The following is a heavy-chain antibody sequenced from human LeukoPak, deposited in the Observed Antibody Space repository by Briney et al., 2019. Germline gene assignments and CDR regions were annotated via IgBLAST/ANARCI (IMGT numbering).Heavy chain of an antibody. D-gene: IGHD6-25*01. CDR2: IKTKADNYPT. Sequence: PGGSLRLSCSASGLTFSVSAIHWVRQASGKGLEWVCRIKTKADNYPTAYAASVKGRFTIFRDDSTNTAYLKMNSLKTEDTAVYYCTHPAYYHNVDVWGKGTTVTVSS. J-gene: IGHJ6*04. CDR3: THPAYYHNVDV. V-gene: IGHV3-73*01. CDR1: GLTFSVSA.